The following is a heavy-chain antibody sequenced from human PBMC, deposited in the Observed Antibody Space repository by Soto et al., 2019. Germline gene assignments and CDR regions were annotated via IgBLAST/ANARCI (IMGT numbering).Heavy chain of an antibody. Sequence: SETLSLTCTVSGGSISSYYWSWTRQPAGKGLEWIGRIYTSGGTNYNPSLKSRVTMSVDTSKNQFSLKLSSVTAADTAVYYCARGYGSGSYYHNWFDPWGQGTLVTVS. V-gene: IGHV4-4*07. D-gene: IGHD3-10*01. CDR3: ARGYGSGSYYHNWFDP. CDR2: IYTSGGT. CDR1: GGSISSYY. J-gene: IGHJ5*02.